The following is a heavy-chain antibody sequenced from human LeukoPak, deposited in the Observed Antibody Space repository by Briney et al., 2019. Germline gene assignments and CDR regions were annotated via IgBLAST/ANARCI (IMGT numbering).Heavy chain of an antibody. J-gene: IGHJ4*02. V-gene: IGHV3-64*01. Sequence: GGSLRLSCAASGFTFSSYAMHWVRQAPGKGLEYVSAISSNGGSTYYANSVKGRFTISRDNSKNTLYLQMGSLRAEDMAVYYCARVFSESYDYWGQGTLVTVSS. CDR3: ARVFSESYDY. CDR1: GFTFSSYA. D-gene: IGHD1-26*01. CDR2: ISSNGGST.